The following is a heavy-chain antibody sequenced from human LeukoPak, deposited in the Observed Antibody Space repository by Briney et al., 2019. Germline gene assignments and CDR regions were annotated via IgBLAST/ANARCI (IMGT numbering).Heavy chain of an antibody. Sequence: SETLSLTCTVSGGSISSSSYYWGWIRQPPGKGLEWIGSIYYSGSTYYNPSLKSRVTISVDTSKNQFSLKLSSVTAADTALYYCAKGGIYRGYYYYFMDVWGKGTTVTISS. CDR1: GGSISSSSYY. D-gene: IGHD6-13*01. J-gene: IGHJ6*03. CDR2: IYYSGST. V-gene: IGHV4-39*07. CDR3: AKGGIYRGYYYYFMDV.